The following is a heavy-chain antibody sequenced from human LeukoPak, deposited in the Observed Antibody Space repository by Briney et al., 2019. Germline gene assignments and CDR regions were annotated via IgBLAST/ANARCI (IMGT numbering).Heavy chain of an antibody. D-gene: IGHD2-2*01. CDR1: GGSFSGYY. CDR3: ARVKGYCSSTSCYRYNWFDP. CDR2: INHSGST. Sequence: PSETLSLTCAVYGGSFSGYYWSWIRQPPGKGLEWIGEINHSGSTNYNPSLKSRVTISVDTSKNQFSLKLSSVTAADTAVYYCARVKGYCSSTSCYRYNWFDPWGRGTLVTVSS. V-gene: IGHV4-34*01. J-gene: IGHJ5*02.